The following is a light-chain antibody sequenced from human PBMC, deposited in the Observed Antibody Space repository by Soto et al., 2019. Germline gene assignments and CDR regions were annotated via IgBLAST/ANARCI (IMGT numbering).Light chain of an antibody. J-gene: IGLJ3*02. CDR2: EVS. V-gene: IGLV2-23*02. Sequence: QSALTQPASVSGSPAQSITISCTGTSSDVGSYNLVSWYQHHPGKAPKLMIYEVSKRPSGVSNRFSGSKSGNTASLTISGLQAEDEADYYCCSYAGSTNPLWVFGGGTKLTVL. CDR3: CSYAGSTNPLWV. CDR1: SSDVGSYNL.